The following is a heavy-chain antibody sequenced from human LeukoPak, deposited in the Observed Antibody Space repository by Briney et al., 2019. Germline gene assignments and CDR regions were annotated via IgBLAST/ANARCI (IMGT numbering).Heavy chain of an antibody. D-gene: IGHD4-17*01. V-gene: IGHV4-61*02. Sequence: SETLSLTCTVSGGSISNNNYYWIWIRQPAGKGLEWIGRIHISGSINYNLSLKSRVTISVDMSKNQFSLNVSSVTAADTSVYYCARRRRIYGDYFVRAFDIWGQGTMVTVSS. CDR2: IHISGSI. CDR3: ARRRRIYGDYFVRAFDI. J-gene: IGHJ3*02. CDR1: GGSISNNNYY.